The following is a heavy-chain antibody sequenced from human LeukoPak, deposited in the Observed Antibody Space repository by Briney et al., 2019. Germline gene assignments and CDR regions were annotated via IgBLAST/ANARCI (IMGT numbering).Heavy chain of an antibody. J-gene: IGHJ3*02. D-gene: IGHD3-10*01. CDR3: ARGPGSYDAFDI. CDR2: IYSGGSK. Sequence: GSLRLSCAASGFTVSSNYMRWVRQAPGKGLGGVSVIYSGGSKYYAACVKGRFTISRDNSKNTLYLQMNSLRAEDTAVYYCARGPGSYDAFDIWGQGTMVTVSS. V-gene: IGHV3-66*01. CDR1: GFTVSSNY.